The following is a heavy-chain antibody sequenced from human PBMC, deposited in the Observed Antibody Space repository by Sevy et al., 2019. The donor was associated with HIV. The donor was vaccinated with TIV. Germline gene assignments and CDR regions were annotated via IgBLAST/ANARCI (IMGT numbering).Heavy chain of an antibody. CDR3: AKHRRVVVVPAAMHHYYYSMDV. J-gene: IGHJ6*02. Sequence: GGALRLSCAASGFTFSSYGMHWVRQAPGRGLEGVAFIRYDGSNKYYADSVKGRFTRTRDNSKNTLYLQMNSLRAEDTAVYYCAKHRRVVVVPAAMHHYYYSMDVWGQGTTVTVSS. V-gene: IGHV3-30*02. CDR1: GFTFSSYG. CDR2: IRYDGSNK. D-gene: IGHD2-2*01.